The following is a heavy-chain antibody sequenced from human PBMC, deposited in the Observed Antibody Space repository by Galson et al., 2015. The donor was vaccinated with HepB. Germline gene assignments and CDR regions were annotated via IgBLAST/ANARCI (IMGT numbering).Heavy chain of an antibody. CDR1: GGTFSSYA. CDR3: ARGRMGHSPPQH. J-gene: IGHJ1*01. V-gene: IGHV1-69*13. CDR2: IIPIFGTA. Sequence: SVKVSCKASGGTFSSYAISWVRQAPGQGLGWMGGIIPIFGTANYAQKFQGRVTITADESTSTAYMELSSLRSEDTAVYYCARGRMGHSPPQHWGQGTLVTVSS. D-gene: IGHD6-13*01.